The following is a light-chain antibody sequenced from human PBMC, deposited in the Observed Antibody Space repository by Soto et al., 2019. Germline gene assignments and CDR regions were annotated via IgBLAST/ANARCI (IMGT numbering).Light chain of an antibody. V-gene: IGKV3-20*01. CDR1: QSVSNNA. J-gene: IGKJ5*01. CDR3: QQYGTSPIT. Sequence: ESVLTQSPGTLSLSPGDRATLSCRASQSVSNNALAWYQQRPGQAPPLVIYDASNRVTGVPDRVSGSGSGTDFTLTISRLEPEDFAVYYCQQYGTSPITFVQGTRLEIK. CDR2: DAS.